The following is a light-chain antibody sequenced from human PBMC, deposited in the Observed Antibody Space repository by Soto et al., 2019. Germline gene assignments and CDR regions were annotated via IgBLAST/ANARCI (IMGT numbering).Light chain of an antibody. Sequence: DIQLTQSPSFLSPSIGYSASTTGPAIQVISTSLAWYQVKPGKAPQLLIYAASTLESGVPSRFSATVSGTEFSLTITSLQPEDLATYYCQQLFDSTITFGQGTRLDIK. CDR3: QQLFDSTIT. J-gene: IGKJ5*01. V-gene: IGKV1-9*01. CDR1: QVISTS. CDR2: AAS.